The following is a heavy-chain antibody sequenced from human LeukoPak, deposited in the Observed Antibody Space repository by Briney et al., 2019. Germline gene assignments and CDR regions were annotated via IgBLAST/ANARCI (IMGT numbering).Heavy chain of an antibody. CDR3: AKDDGGSPPDAFDI. D-gene: IGHD3-10*01. CDR1: GFTFRSNA. Sequence: GGSLRLSCTDSGFTFRSNAMSWVRQAPGKGLEWVSAISGSGGSTHYADSVKGRFAISRDSSKNTLYLQMNGLRGEDTAVYYCAKDDGGSPPDAFDIWGQGTLVTVSS. J-gene: IGHJ3*02. CDR2: ISGSGGST. V-gene: IGHV3-23*01.